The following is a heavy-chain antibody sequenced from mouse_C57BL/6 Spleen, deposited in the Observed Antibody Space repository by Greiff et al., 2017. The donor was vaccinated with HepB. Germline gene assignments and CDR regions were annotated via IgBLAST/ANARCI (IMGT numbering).Heavy chain of an antibody. CDR1: GYSITSGYY. CDR3: ASLDGYLYYFDY. Sequence: VQLQQSGPGLVKPSQSLSLTCSVTGYSITSGYYWNWIRQFPGNKLEWMGYISYDGSNNYNPSLKNRISITRDTSKNQFFLKLNSVTTEDTATYYCASLDGYLYYFDYGGQGTTLTVSS. D-gene: IGHD2-3*01. J-gene: IGHJ2*01. CDR2: ISYDGSN. V-gene: IGHV3-6*01.